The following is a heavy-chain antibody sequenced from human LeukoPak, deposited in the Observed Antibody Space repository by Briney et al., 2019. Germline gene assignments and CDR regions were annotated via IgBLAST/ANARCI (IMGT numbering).Heavy chain of an antibody. Sequence: QPGRSLRLSCTTSGFTFGDYGMSWFRQAPGKGLEWVSFIRSKIYSGATDYAASVRGRFVISRDDSESIAYLQMNSLRAEDTAVYYCARESVAGSFDYWGQGTLVTVSS. D-gene: IGHD6-19*01. CDR3: ARESVAGSFDY. J-gene: IGHJ4*02. CDR1: GFTFGDYG. CDR2: IRSKIYSGAT. V-gene: IGHV3-49*03.